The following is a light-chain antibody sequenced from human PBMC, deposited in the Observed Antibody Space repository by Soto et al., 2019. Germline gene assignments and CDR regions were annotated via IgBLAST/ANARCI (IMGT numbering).Light chain of an antibody. CDR2: DGS. Sequence: EIVLTQSPATLSLSPGERATLSCRASQSISIYLAWYQQKPGQAPRLLIYDGSNRATGVPARFSGSGSGTDFTLTVSSLEPEDFAVYYCQQRHSWPWTFGQGAKVEIK. CDR3: QQRHSWPWT. V-gene: IGKV3-11*01. CDR1: QSISIY. J-gene: IGKJ1*01.